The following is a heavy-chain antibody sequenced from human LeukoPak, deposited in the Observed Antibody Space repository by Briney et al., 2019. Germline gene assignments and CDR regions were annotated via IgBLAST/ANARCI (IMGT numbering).Heavy chain of an antibody. CDR2: IYTSGST. D-gene: IGHD3-10*01. CDR1: GGSISSSSYY. V-gene: IGHV4-61*02. J-gene: IGHJ3*02. Sequence: SETLSLTCTVSGGSISSSSYYWSWIRQPAGKGLEWIGRIYTSGSTNYNPSLKSRVTMSVDTSKNQFSLKLSSVTAADTAVYYCARAGLWFGLGDAFDIWGQGTMVTVSS. CDR3: ARAGLWFGLGDAFDI.